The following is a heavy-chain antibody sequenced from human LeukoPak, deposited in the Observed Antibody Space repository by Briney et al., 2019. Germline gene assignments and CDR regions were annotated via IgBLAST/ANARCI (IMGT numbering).Heavy chain of an antibody. J-gene: IGHJ3*02. CDR1: GFAFSTYA. V-gene: IGHV3-23*01. Sequence: GGSLRLSCAASGFAFSTYAMTWVRQAPAKGLEWVSAISGNGASTYYADSVKGRFTISRDNSKNTLYLQMNSLRAEDTAVYYCAKWSHDYAFDIWGQGTMVTVSS. D-gene: IGHD4-11*01. CDR3: AKWSHDYAFDI. CDR2: ISGNGAST.